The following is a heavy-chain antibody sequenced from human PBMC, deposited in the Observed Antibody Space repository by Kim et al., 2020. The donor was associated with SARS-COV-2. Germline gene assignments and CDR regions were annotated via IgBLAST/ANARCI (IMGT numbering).Heavy chain of an antibody. V-gene: IGHV1-46*01. CDR1: GYTFTSYY. Sequence: ASVKVSCKASGYTFTSYYMHWVRQAPGQGLEWMGIINPSGGSTSYAQKFQGRVTMTRDTSTSTVYMELSSLRSEDTAVYYCAREIGVGYSGYANGHAFDIWGQGTMVTVSS. D-gene: IGHD5-12*01. CDR2: INPSGGST. CDR3: AREIGVGYSGYANGHAFDI. J-gene: IGHJ3*02.